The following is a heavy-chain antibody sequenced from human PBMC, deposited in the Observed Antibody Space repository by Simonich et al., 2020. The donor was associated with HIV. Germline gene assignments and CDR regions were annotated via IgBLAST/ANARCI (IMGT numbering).Heavy chain of an antibody. D-gene: IGHD3-3*01. CDR2: NNHSGIT. CDR3: ARRDRELILYFDY. V-gene: IGHV4-34*01. CDR1: GGSFSGYY. J-gene: IGHJ4*02. Sequence: QVQLQQWGAGLLKPSETLSLTCAVYGGSFSGYYWSWIRQPPGKGLEWIGENNHSGITNYKSSLNRRATISVDKSKNQFSRKLSSVTAADTAIYYCARRDRELILYFDYWGQGNLVTVSS.